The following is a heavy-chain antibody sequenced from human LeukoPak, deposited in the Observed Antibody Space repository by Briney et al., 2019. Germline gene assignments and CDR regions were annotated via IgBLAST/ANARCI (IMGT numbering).Heavy chain of an antibody. CDR1: GGIFSSYT. V-gene: IGHV1-69*13. CDR2: IIPIFGTT. J-gene: IGHJ6*03. Sequence: GASVKVSCKASGGIFSSYTFSWVRQAPGQGLEWMGGIIPIFGTTNYAQKFQGRVTITADESTSTAYMELRSLRSEDTAVYYCAKGATMIVVVLQASYYMDVWGKGTTVTVSS. D-gene: IGHD3-22*01. CDR3: AKGATMIVVVLQASYYMDV.